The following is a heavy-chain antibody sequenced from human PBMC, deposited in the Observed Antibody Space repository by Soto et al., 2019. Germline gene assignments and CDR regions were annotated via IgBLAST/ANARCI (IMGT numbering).Heavy chain of an antibody. V-gene: IGHV1-18*01. CDR1: GYTFTSYG. CDR3: ARGLDYGDTYYYSYGMDV. Sequence: QIQLVQSGVEVQKPGASVRVSCKASGYTFTSYGISWVRQAPGQGLEWKGWISPYNGNTNYAQNLQGRVTMTTETYTTTAYMELRSLRSDDTAVYFCARGLDYGDTYYYSYGMDVWGQGTTVTVSS. CDR2: ISPYNGNT. J-gene: IGHJ6*02. D-gene: IGHD4-17*01.